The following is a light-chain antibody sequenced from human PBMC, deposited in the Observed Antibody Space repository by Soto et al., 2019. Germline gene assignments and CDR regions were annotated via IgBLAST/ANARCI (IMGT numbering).Light chain of an antibody. V-gene: IGKV3-11*01. CDR1: QSVSSY. Sequence: EIVFTQSPATLSLSPGERATLSCRASQSVSSYLAWYQQKPGQAPRLLIYDASNRATGIPARFSGSGSGTDFTLTISSLEPEDFAVYYCQQRSNWPFTFGQGTRLETK. CDR3: QQRSNWPFT. J-gene: IGKJ5*01. CDR2: DAS.